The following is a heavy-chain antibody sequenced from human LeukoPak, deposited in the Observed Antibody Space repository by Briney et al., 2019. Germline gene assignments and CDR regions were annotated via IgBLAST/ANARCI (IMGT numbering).Heavy chain of an antibody. V-gene: IGHV4-59*06. CDR2: IYYSGST. D-gene: IGHD6-13*01. Sequence: SETLSLTCTVSGGSINTYYWSWIRQPPGKGLEWIGYIYYSGSTYYNPSLKSRVTISVDTSKNQFSLKLSSVTAADTAVYYCARGIYSSGWYPFFDYWGQGTLVTVSS. CDR1: GGSINTYY. J-gene: IGHJ4*02. CDR3: ARGIYSSGWYPFFDY.